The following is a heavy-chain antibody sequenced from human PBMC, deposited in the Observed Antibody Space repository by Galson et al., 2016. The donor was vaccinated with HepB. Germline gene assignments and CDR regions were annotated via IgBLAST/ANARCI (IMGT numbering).Heavy chain of an antibody. Sequence: SVKVSCKASGYTFTGYYMHWVRQAPGQGLEWMGWINPDSGVTKYAQKFQDWVTMTRDTSINTVSMELSSLRSDDTAVYYCARGLSGSYSDDYYYFDLWGRGTLVTVSS. CDR2: INPDSGVT. D-gene: IGHD1-26*01. V-gene: IGHV1-2*04. CDR3: ARGLSGSYSDDYYYFDL. CDR1: GYTFTGYY. J-gene: IGHJ2*01.